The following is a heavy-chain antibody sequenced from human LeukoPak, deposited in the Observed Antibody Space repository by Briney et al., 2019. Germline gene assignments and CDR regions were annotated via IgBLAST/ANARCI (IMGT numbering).Heavy chain of an antibody. CDR2: IYSGGST. CDR1: GFTFSSYA. V-gene: IGHV3-66*01. J-gene: IGHJ4*02. D-gene: IGHD6-13*01. Sequence: GGSLRLFCAASGFTFSSYAMSWVRQAPGKGLEWVSVIYSGGSTYYADSVKGRFTISRDNSKNTLYLQMNSLRAEDTAVYYCARDLFGYSSSGLDYWGQGTLVTVSS. CDR3: ARDLFGYSSSGLDY.